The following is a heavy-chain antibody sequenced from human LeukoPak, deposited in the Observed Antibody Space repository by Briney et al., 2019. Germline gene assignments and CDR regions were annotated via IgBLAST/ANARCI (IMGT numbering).Heavy chain of an antibody. CDR2: ISYDGSNK. D-gene: IGHD3-22*01. Sequence: GRSLRLSCAASGFTFSSYGMHWVRQAPGKGLEWGAVISYDGSNKYYADSVKGRFTISRDNSKNTLYLQMNSLRAEDTAVYYCAKDLAYYDSSGYFAFDIWGQGTMVTVSS. V-gene: IGHV3-30*18. CDR3: AKDLAYYDSSGYFAFDI. J-gene: IGHJ3*02. CDR1: GFTFSSYG.